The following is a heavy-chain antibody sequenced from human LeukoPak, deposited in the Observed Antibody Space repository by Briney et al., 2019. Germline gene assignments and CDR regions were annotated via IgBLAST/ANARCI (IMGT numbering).Heavy chain of an antibody. CDR2: IIPIFGTT. CDR3: ATGRGYFAIHYYMDV. CDR1: GGTFSSYA. V-gene: IGHV1-69*05. J-gene: IGHJ6*03. Sequence: SVKVSCKASGGTFSSYAISWVRQAPGQGLEWMGGIIPIFGTTNYAQKFQGRVTITTDESTSTAYMELSGLRPEDTAVYYCATGRGYFAIHYYMDVWGKGTTVTVSS. D-gene: IGHD2/OR15-2a*01.